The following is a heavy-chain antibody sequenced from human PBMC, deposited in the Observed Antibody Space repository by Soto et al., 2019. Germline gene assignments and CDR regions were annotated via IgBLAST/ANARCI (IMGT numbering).Heavy chain of an antibody. Sequence: EVQLAESGGGLVNPGGSLRLSCAASGFTFNNAWMTWVRQAPGKGLEWVGRVKSKTDGGATDYAAPVKGRFSISRGDSKNTLYLQMNSLKTEDTAVYYCTTEWWDQSGAVNIWGPGTMVTVSS. CDR2: VKSKTDGGAT. J-gene: IGHJ3*02. CDR3: TTEWWDQSGAVNI. CDR1: GFTFNNAW. D-gene: IGHD2-15*01. V-gene: IGHV3-15*01.